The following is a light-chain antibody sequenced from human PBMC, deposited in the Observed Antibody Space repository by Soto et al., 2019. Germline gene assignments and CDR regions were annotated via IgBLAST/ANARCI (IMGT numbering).Light chain of an antibody. Sequence: QSVLTQPASVSGSPGQSITISCTGTSRDVGGYKYVSWHQHHPGKAPKLIIYEVTNRPSGVTNRFSGSKSGNTASLTISGLQAEDEASYYCSSYTSDSTVVFGGGTQLTVL. CDR2: EVT. CDR3: SSYTSDSTVV. V-gene: IGLV2-14*01. CDR1: SRDVGGYKY. J-gene: IGLJ3*02.